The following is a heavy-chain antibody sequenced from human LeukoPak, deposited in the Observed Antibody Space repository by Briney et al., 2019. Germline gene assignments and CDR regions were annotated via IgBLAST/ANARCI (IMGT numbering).Heavy chain of an antibody. Sequence: SETLSLTCAVSGGSFSGYYWSWIRQPPGKGLEWIGEINHSGSTNYNPSLKSRVTISVDTSKNQFSLKLSSVTAADTAVYYCARGLRRYSSSRTGMDVWGQGTTVTVSS. CDR1: GGSFSGYY. J-gene: IGHJ6*02. D-gene: IGHD6-13*01. CDR3: ARGLRRYSSSRTGMDV. V-gene: IGHV4-34*01. CDR2: INHSGST.